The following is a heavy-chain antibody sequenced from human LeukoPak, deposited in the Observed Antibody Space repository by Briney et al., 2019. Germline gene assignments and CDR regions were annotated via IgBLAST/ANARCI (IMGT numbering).Heavy chain of an antibody. CDR1: GGSITNSY. J-gene: IGHJ6*04. D-gene: IGHD3/OR15-3a*01. Sequence: SETLSLTCTVSGGSITNSYWNWIRQSPGKGLEWIGYINYSGSTNYNPSLKSRVTIPVDTSKNQFSLKLSSVTAADTAVYFCARDPLSTNDFDIWGKGTTVTVSS. CDR3: ARDPLSTNDFDI. V-gene: IGHV4-59*01. CDR2: INYSGST.